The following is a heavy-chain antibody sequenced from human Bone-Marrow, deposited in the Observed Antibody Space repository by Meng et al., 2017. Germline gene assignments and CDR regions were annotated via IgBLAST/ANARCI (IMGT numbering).Heavy chain of an antibody. D-gene: IGHD4-11*01. V-gene: IGHV1-69*04. CDR1: GYTFTSYD. Sequence: SVKVSCKASGYTFTSYDINWVRQATGQGLEWMGRIIPILGIANYAQKFQGRVTITADKSTSTAYMELSSLRSEDTAVYYCARGLPNYYYYGMDVWGQGTTVTVSS. CDR3: ARGLPNYYYYGMDV. J-gene: IGHJ6*02. CDR2: IIPILGIA.